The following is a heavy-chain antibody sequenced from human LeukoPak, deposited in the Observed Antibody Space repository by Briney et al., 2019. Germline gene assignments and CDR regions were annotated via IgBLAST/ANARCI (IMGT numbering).Heavy chain of an antibody. CDR2: ISSDGTNT. J-gene: IGHJ4*02. CDR3: TRGPPDGSGNYYPGDF. D-gene: IGHD3-10*01. V-gene: IGHV3-74*01. Sequence: GGSLRLSCAASGFTFSSHWMHWVRQAPGKGLVWVSRISSDGTNTNYADSVKGQFTISRDNAKNTLYLQMNSLRVEDTAVYYCTRGPPDGSGNYYPGDFWGQGTLVTVSS. CDR1: GFTFSSHW.